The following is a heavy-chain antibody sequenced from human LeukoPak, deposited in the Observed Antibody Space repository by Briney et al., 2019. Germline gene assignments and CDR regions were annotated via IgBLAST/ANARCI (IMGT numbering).Heavy chain of an antibody. CDR2: INPDSGGT. J-gene: IGHJ4*02. V-gene: IGHV1-2*02. CDR3: ARVVDSSSRYYFDY. Sequence: ASVNVSFKSSVYTFTIYYMHWVRQAPGQRLGWMGWINPDSGGTAYAQKFQGRVTITSAPSISTAYMELSRLRSDDTAVYYCARVVDSSSRYYFDYWGQGTLVTVSS. D-gene: IGHD6-13*01. CDR1: VYTFTIYY.